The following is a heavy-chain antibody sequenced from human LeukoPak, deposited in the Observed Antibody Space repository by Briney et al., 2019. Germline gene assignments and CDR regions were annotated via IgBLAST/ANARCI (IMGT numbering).Heavy chain of an antibody. CDR1: GGSFSGYY. V-gene: IGHV4-34*01. CDR3: ARELTN. Sequence: SETLSLTCAVHGGSFSGYYWSWIRQPPGKGLEWIGEINHSGSTNYNPSLKSRVTISVDTSKNQFSLKLSSVTAADTAVYYCARELTNWGQGTLVTVSS. J-gene: IGHJ4*02. CDR2: INHSGST. D-gene: IGHD3-9*01.